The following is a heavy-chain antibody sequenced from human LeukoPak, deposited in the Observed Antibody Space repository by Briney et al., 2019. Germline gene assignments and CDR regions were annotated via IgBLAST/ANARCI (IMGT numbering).Heavy chain of an antibody. CDR3: AXAXXNCXGGSCYLGXYFDY. V-gene: IGHV1-18*01. CDR1: GYTFTNSD. Sequence: ASVKVSCKASGYTFTNSDINWVRQAPGQGLEWMGWISAYNGNTNYAQKLQGRVTMTTDTSTSTAYMELRSLRSDDTAVYYCAXAXXNCXGGSCYLGXYFDYWGQGTLVTVSS. J-gene: IGHJ4*02. CDR2: ISAYNGNT. D-gene: IGHD2-15*01.